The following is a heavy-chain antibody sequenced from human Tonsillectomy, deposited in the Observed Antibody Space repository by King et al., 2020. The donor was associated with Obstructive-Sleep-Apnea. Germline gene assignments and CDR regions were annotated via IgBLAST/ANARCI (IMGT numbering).Heavy chain of an antibody. J-gene: IGHJ4*02. CDR1: GFTFRSYT. CDR2: ISSSTTTI. CDR3: ATQGMIGAGTLDY. Sequence: VQLVESGGGLVQPGGSLRLSCAASGFTFRSYTMNWVRQAPGKGLEWVSDISSSTTTIYYADTVKGRFTISRANVKNSLYLQMNSLRAEDTAVYFCATQGMIGAGTLDYGGQGAMVTVSS. D-gene: IGHD6-19*01. V-gene: IGHV3-48*04.